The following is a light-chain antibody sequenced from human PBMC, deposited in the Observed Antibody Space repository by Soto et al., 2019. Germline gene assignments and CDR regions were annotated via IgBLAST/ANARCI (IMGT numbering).Light chain of an antibody. V-gene: IGKV3-20*01. CDR3: QQYGSSPPYT. J-gene: IGKJ2*01. CDR2: GSS. Sequence: EVVLTQSPGTLSLSPGERATLSCRASQSVSNNYLAWYQQKPGQSPKLLIFGSSDSATGIPDRFSGSGSGTDFTLTISGLEPEDFAVYFCQQYGSSPPYTFGQGTKLEIK. CDR1: QSVSNNY.